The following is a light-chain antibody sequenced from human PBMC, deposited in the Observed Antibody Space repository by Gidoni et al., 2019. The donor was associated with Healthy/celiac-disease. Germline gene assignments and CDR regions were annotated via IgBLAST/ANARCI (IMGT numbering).Light chain of an antibody. V-gene: IGLV1-51*02. Sequence: QSVLTQPPPVSPAPGPKVPISSSGNRSNIGNNYVSWYQQHPGTAPKPLTYENNKRPSRIPDRFSGSKSGTSATLGITGRQTGDEDEYYCGTWESSLSAVVFGGGTKLTVL. CDR1: RSNIGNNY. J-gene: IGLJ2*01. CDR3: GTWESSLSAVV. CDR2: ENN.